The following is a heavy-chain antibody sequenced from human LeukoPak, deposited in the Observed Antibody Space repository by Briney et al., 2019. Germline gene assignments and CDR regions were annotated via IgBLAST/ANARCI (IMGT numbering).Heavy chain of an antibody. CDR2: ISYDGSNK. Sequence: PGRALRLACAASGFTFSSYAMPWVRQAPGKGLEWVAVISYDGSNKYYADSVKGRFTISRDNSKNTLYLQMNSLRAEDTAVYYCARDPSPYGSGSYSNFDYWGQGTLVTVSS. CDR1: GFTFSSYA. CDR3: ARDPSPYGSGSYSNFDY. V-gene: IGHV3-30*04. J-gene: IGHJ4*02. D-gene: IGHD3-10*01.